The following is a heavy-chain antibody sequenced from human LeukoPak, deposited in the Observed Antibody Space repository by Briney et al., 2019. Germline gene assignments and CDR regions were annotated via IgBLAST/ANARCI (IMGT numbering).Heavy chain of an antibody. J-gene: IGHJ4*02. D-gene: IGHD3-16*01. CDR1: GGSISSGSYY. CDR3: AREVYDYVWGSYLDYFDY. Sequence: PSETLSLTCTVSGGSISSGSYYWSWIRQPAGKGLEWIGRIYTSGSTNYNPSLKSRVTISVDTSKNQFSLKLSSVTAADTAVSYCAREVYDYVWGSYLDYFDYWGQGTLVTVSS. CDR2: IYTSGST. V-gene: IGHV4-61*02.